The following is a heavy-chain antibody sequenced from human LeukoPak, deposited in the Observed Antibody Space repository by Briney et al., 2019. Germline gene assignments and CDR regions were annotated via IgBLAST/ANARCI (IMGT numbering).Heavy chain of an antibody. J-gene: IGHJ4*02. D-gene: IGHD6-13*01. CDR1: GVTFSSYA. V-gene: IGHV3-33*01. Sequence: AGSLRLSCAASGVTFSSYALYWVRQGPGTGLDLVALMWYDGSSKYYADSVKGRFTISRVNTTNQPYLQMNSLSAEVTAVYYCASASYQSSNWYGAFDYWGQGTLVTVSS. CDR2: MWYDGSSK. CDR3: ASASYQSSNWYGAFDY.